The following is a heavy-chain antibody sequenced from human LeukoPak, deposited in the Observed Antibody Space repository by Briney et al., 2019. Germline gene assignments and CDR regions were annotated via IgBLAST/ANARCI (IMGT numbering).Heavy chain of an antibody. V-gene: IGHV4-38-2*02. Sequence: PSETLSLTCTVSGYSISSGYYWVWIRQPPGKGLEWIGSIYPSGSTYYNPSLRSRVTISVDTSKNQFSLKLYSVTAADTAVYYCARDYDFWSGYYFVSWGQGTLVTVSS. J-gene: IGHJ5*02. CDR1: GYSISSGYY. CDR3: ARDYDFWSGYYFVS. CDR2: IYPSGST. D-gene: IGHD3-3*01.